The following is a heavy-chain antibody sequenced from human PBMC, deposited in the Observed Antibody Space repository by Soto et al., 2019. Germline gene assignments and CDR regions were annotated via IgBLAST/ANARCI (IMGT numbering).Heavy chain of an antibody. V-gene: IGHV3-9*01. Sequence: EVQLVESGGGLVQPGRSLRLSCAASGFTFDDYAMHWVRQAPGKGLEWVSGISWNSGSIGYADSVKGRFTISRDNAKNSLYLQMNSLRAEDTALYYCAKDPSGYYYAPEYWGQGTLFTVSS. J-gene: IGHJ4*02. CDR2: ISWNSGSI. D-gene: IGHD3-22*01. CDR1: GFTFDDYA. CDR3: AKDPSGYYYAPEY.